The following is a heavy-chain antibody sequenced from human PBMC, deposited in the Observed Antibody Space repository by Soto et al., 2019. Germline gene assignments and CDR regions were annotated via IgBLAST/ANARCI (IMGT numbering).Heavy chain of an antibody. V-gene: IGHV3-23*01. CDR2: ISGSVGST. D-gene: IGHD6-19*01. CDR1: GFTFSNYA. J-gene: IGHJ4*02. Sequence: GGSLRLSCAASGFTFSNYAINWVRQSPGKGLEWVSVISGSVGSTYYADSVKGRFTISRDNSKNTLYLQMNSLRAEDTAVYYCAKYSYGAVAGNVRFDYWGQGTLVTVSS. CDR3: AKYSYGAVAGNVRFDY.